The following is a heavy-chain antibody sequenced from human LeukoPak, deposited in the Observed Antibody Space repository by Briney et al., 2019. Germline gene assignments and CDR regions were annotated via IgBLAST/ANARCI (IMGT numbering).Heavy chain of an antibody. Sequence: PSETLSLTCTVSGGSISSYYWSWIRQPPGKGLEWIGYIYYSGSTNYNPSLKSRVTISVDTSKNQFSLKLSSVTAADTAVYYCAGSGYYYDSSGHPPLEYWGQGTLVTVSS. J-gene: IGHJ4*02. CDR3: AGSGYYYDSSGHPPLEY. V-gene: IGHV4-59*01. CDR2: IYYSGST. CDR1: GGSISSYY. D-gene: IGHD3-22*01.